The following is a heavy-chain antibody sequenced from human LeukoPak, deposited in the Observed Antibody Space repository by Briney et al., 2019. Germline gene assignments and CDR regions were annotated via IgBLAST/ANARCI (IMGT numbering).Heavy chain of an antibody. CDR1: GGTFSSYA. CDR2: IIPIFGTA. CDR3: ARERGSTGYYKPYYFDY. Sequence: GASVKVSCKASGGTFSSYAISWVRQAPGQGLEWMGGIIPIFGTANYAQKFQGRVTITADESTSTAYMELSSLRSEDTAVYYCARERGSTGYYKPYYFDYCGQGTLVTVSS. D-gene: IGHD3-9*01. J-gene: IGHJ4*02. V-gene: IGHV1-69*13.